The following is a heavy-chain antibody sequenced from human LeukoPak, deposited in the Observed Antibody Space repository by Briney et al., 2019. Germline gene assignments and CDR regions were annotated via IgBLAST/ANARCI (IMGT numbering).Heavy chain of an antibody. D-gene: IGHD1-26*01. Sequence: GGSLRLSCAASGFTFSSYSMNWVRQAPGKGLEWVSSISSSSSYIYYADSVKGRFTISRDNAKNSLYLQINILRAEDTAVYYCARYNSPMPIVGAAREADYWGQGTLVTVSS. CDR3: ARYNSPMPIVGAAREADY. CDR1: GFTFSSYS. J-gene: IGHJ4*02. V-gene: IGHV3-21*01. CDR2: ISSSSSYI.